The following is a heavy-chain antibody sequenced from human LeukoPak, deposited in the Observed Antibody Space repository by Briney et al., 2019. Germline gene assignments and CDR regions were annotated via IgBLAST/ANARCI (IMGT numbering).Heavy chain of an antibody. V-gene: IGHV1-18*01. CDR3: ARVGGFRGLDV. CDR1: GYTFTTYG. CDR2: ISTYSGDT. D-gene: IGHD3-10*01. J-gene: IGHJ6*02. Sequence: GASVKVSCKASGYTFTTYGINWVRQAPGQGLEWMGWISTYSGDTNYAQKVQGRVTMTTDTSTSKVYMELRSLRSDDTAVYYCARVGGFRGLDVWGQGTTVTVSS.